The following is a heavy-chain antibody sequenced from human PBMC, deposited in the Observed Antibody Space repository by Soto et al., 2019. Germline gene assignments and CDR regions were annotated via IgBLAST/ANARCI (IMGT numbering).Heavy chain of an antibody. J-gene: IGHJ4*02. CDR3: ARDGSVPKLLLGHLYYFDY. CDR2: IWYDGSNK. CDR1: GFTFSSYG. V-gene: IGHV3-33*01. D-gene: IGHD1-26*01. Sequence: QVQLVESGGGVVQPGRSLRLSCAASGFTFSSYGMHWVRQAPGKGLEWVAVIWYDGSNKYYADSVKGRFTISRDNSKNTLYLQMNSLRAEDTAVYYCARDGSVPKLLLGHLYYFDYWGQGTLVTVSS.